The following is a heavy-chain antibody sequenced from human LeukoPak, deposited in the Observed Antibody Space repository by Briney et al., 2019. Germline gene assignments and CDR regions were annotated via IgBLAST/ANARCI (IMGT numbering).Heavy chain of an antibody. CDR1: GFTFSNFW. V-gene: IGHV3-7*03. CDR2: IKHDGSET. J-gene: IGHJ4*02. Sequence: GGSLRLSCAASGFTFSNFWMSWVRQAPGKGLEWVANIKHDGSETFSVDSVKGRFTISRDNSKNTLFLQMNSLRAEDTAVFYCTTSPSFDSSSYALNYWGQGTPVTVSS. D-gene: IGHD6-13*01. CDR3: TTSPSFDSSSYALNY.